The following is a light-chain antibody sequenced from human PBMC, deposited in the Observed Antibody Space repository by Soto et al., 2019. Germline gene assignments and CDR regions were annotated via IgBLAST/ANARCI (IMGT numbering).Light chain of an antibody. CDR1: QSISSW. V-gene: IGKV1-39*01. CDR3: QQSYDMPWT. J-gene: IGKJ1*01. CDR2: AAY. Sequence: DIHMTQSPSTLYASLGDIVTITWRASQSISSWLAWYQQKPGKAPKLLIYAAYTLQSGVPSRFSGSGSGTDFTLTISSLQPEDFAAYYCQQSYDMPWTFGQGTKVDIK.